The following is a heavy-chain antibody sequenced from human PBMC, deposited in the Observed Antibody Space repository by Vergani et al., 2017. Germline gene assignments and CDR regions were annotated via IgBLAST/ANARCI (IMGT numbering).Heavy chain of an antibody. V-gene: IGHV5-51*01. CDR3: TSRGGVGKIDAFDI. CDR1: GYRFSSYY. Sequence: VQLVQSGAEVKKPGESLRISCKGSGYRFSSYYIGWVRQMPGQGLEWIGVIYPGDSDTRYSPSFQGQVTISADKSTSTAYLQWGSLKASDTAMYYCTSRGGVGKIDAFDIWGQGTMVTVSS. D-gene: IGHD1-26*01. J-gene: IGHJ3*02. CDR2: IYPGDSDT.